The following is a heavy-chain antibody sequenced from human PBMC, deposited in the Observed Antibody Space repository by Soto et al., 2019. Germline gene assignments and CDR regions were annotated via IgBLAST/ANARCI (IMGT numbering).Heavy chain of an antibody. CDR3: ARELVRGVGSDY. CDR1: GYTFTSYG. J-gene: IGHJ4*02. Sequence: QVQLVQSGAEVKKPGASVKVSCKASGYTFTSYGISWVRQAPGQGLEWMGWISTYNGNTKYAQKLQGRVTITTDTSTSTPYMQLSSLRSDDTAVFYCARELVRGVGSDYWGQGTLVTVSS. CDR2: ISTYNGNT. V-gene: IGHV1-18*01. D-gene: IGHD3-10*01.